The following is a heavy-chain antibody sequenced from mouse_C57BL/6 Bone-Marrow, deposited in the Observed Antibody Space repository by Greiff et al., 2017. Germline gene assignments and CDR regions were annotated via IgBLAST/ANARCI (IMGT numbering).Heavy chain of an antibody. CDR3: ARMGYGPFFDY. D-gene: IGHD2-10*02. CDR2: IYPRSGNT. Sequence: VKLMESGAELARPGASVKLSCKASGYTFTSYGISWVKQRTGQGLEWIGEIYPRSGNTYYNEKFKGKATLTADKSSSTAYMELRSLTSEDSAVYFCARMGYGPFFDYWGQGTTLTVSS. CDR1: GYTFTSYG. V-gene: IGHV1-81*01. J-gene: IGHJ2*01.